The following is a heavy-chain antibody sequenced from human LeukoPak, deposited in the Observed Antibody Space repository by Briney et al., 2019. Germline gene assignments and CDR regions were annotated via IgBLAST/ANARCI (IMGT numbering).Heavy chain of an antibody. J-gene: IGHJ4*02. CDR3: ARDRRSYDDSGYYYYFDY. D-gene: IGHD3-22*01. CDR1: GGSFSGFY. V-gene: IGHV4-34*01. CDR2: MDHSGST. Sequence: KPSETLSLTCAVYGGSFSGFYWNWIRQPPGKGLEWIGVMDHSGSTNYNPSLKSRVTISVDTSKNQFSLKLSSVTAADTAVYYCARDRRSYDDSGYYYYFDYWGQGTLVTVSS.